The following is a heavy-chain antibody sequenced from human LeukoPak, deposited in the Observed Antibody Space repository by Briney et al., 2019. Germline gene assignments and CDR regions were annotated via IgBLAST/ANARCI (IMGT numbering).Heavy chain of an antibody. Sequence: ASVKVSCKASGYTFTCYGISWVRQAPGQGLEWMGWISAYNGNTNYAQKLQGRVTMTTDTSTSTAYMELRSLRSDDTAVYYCARDGVVPAAIRYYYYGMDVWGQGTTVTVSS. V-gene: IGHV1-18*01. CDR3: ARDGVVPAAIRYYYYGMDV. J-gene: IGHJ6*02. CDR2: ISAYNGNT. CDR1: GYTFTCYG. D-gene: IGHD2-2*02.